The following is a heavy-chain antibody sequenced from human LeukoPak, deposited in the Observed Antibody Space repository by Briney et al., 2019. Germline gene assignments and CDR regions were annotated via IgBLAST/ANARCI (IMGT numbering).Heavy chain of an antibody. V-gene: IGHV3-43D*04. Sequence: GGSLRLSCAACGFTFDDYIMHWARQAPGKGLEWVSLISWDGDTTYYADSVKGRFTISRDNSKNSLYLQMNSLRAEDTALYYCAKGPSFWSGYPHHWFDPWGQGTLVTVSS. D-gene: IGHD3-3*01. CDR3: AKGPSFWSGYPHHWFDP. CDR1: GFTFDDYI. CDR2: ISWDGDTT. J-gene: IGHJ5*02.